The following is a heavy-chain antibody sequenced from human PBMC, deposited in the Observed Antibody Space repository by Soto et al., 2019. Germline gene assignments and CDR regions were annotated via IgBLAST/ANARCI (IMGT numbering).Heavy chain of an antibody. CDR3: ARHGENYYDSSLPVWVPVRPQPFDY. Sequence: SETLSLTCTVSGVSSISYYWILIRQPPGKGLEWIGYIYYSGSTNYNPSLKSRVTISVDTSKNQFSLKLSSVTAADTAVYYCARHGENYYDSSLPVWVPVRPQPFDYWGQGTLVTVSS. D-gene: IGHD3-22*01. CDR1: GVSSISYY. V-gene: IGHV4-59*08. J-gene: IGHJ4*02. CDR2: IYYSGST.